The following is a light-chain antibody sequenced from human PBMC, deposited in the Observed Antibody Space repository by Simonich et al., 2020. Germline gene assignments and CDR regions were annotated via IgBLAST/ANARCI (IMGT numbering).Light chain of an antibody. CDR3: SSYTSSSTLV. Sequence: QSALTQPASVSGSPGQSITISCTGTSSNVGGYKYVSWYQQHPGKAPKLMIYDVRKRPSGFSNRCSGSKSGNTASLTISGLQAEDEADYYCSSYTSSSTLVFGGGTKLTVL. J-gene: IGLJ3*02. CDR1: SSNVGGYKY. CDR2: DVR. V-gene: IGLV2-14*01.